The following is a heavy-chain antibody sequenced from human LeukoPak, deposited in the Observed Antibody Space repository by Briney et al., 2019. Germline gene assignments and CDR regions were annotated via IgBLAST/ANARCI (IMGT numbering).Heavy chain of an antibody. CDR1: GFTFSSYG. Sequence: GGSLRLSCAASGFTFSSYGMHWVRRAPGKGLEWVAFIRYDGSNKYYADSVKGRFTISRDNSKNTLYPQMNSLRAEDTAVYYCAKAPTTVTDIVPPFDPWGQGTLVTVSS. J-gene: IGHJ5*02. D-gene: IGHD4-17*01. V-gene: IGHV3-30*02. CDR3: AKAPTTVTDIVPPFDP. CDR2: IRYDGSNK.